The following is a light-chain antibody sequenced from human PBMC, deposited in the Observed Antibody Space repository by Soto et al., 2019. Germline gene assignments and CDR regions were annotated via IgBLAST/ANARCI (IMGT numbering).Light chain of an antibody. V-gene: IGKV1-5*02. CDR2: DAS. CDR1: QSISSL. Sequence: DIQMTQSPSTLSASVGDRVTIICRASQSISSLLAWYQQKPGKAPKLLIYDASSLESGVPSRFSGSGSGTEFTLTISSLQPDDFATYYCQQYNSYSFGQGTKVDI. J-gene: IGKJ1*01. CDR3: QQYNSYS.